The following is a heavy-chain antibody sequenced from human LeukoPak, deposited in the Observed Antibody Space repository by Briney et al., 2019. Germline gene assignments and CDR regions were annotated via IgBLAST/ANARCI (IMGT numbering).Heavy chain of an antibody. D-gene: IGHD4-17*01. V-gene: IGHV3-23*01. CDR3: ATDLNNTTVSPYYFDY. J-gene: IGHJ4*02. CDR2: ISGSGSST. Sequence: GGPLSLSHAACGLTFSIYAESCVRQAPGKGLEWVSAISGSGSSTYYADSVKGRFTISRDNSKNTLYLQMNSLRAEDTAVYYCATDLNNTTVSPYYFDYWGQGTLVTVSS. CDR1: GLTFSIYA.